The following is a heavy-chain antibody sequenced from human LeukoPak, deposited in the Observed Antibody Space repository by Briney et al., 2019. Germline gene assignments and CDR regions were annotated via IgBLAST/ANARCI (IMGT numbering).Heavy chain of an antibody. D-gene: IGHD2-2*01. Sequence: GGSLRLSCAASGFTFSSYSMNWVRQAPGKGLEWVSSISSSSSYIYYADSVKSRFTISRDNAKNSLYLQMNSLRAEDTAVYYCARAVRGYCSSTSCYPPYYYMDVWGKGTTVTVSS. CDR1: GFTFSSYS. CDR2: ISSSSSYI. CDR3: ARAVRGYCSSTSCYPPYYYMDV. V-gene: IGHV3-21*01. J-gene: IGHJ6*03.